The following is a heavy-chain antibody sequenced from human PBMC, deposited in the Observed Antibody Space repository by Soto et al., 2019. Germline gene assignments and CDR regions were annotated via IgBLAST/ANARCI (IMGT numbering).Heavy chain of an antibody. J-gene: IGHJ3*02. CDR2: ISAVNGNT. V-gene: IGHV1-3*01. D-gene: IGHD4-17*01. Sequence: GASVKVSCKASGYTFSNYAIHWVRQAPGQRLEWMGWISAVNGNTKYSERFQGRVTFTSDTSASTAYMELSSLRSEDTAVYYCATSDYHGSAGIWGQGTMVTVSS. CDR1: GYTFSNYA. CDR3: ATSDYHGSAGI.